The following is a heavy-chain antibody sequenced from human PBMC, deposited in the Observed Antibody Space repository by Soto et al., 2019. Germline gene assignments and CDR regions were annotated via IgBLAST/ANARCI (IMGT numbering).Heavy chain of an antibody. CDR2: IYHTGSI. Sequence: QVQLQESGPGLVKPSGTLSLTCSVSGGSISNRNWWSWVRQPSWKRLEWIGEIYHTGSINYSPSLTSRLAISVDKSKNQFSLKLNSVTAADTAVYCCATSLHYFLDSGPRGYWGQGTLVTVSS. D-gene: IGHD1-26*01. CDR3: ATSLHYFLDSGPRGY. V-gene: IGHV4-4*01. CDR1: GGSISNRNW. J-gene: IGHJ4*02.